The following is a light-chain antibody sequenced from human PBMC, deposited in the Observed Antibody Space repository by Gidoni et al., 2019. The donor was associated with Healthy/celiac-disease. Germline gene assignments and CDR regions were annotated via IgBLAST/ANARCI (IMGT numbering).Light chain of an antibody. Sequence: ELTHDPAVHVALGQTVRITCQGVSLRSYYASGYQQKPGQAPVLVIYGKNNRPSGFPARFSCSSSRNTASLTVTGARAEDEADYYCNSRDSSGNPRDVVFGGGTKLTVL. V-gene: IGLV3-19*01. CDR3: NSRDSSGNPRDVV. J-gene: IGLJ2*01. CDR1: SLRSYY. CDR2: GKN.